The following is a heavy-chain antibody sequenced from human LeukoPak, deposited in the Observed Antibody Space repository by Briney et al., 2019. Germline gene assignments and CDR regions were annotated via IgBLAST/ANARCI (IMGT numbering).Heavy chain of an antibody. CDR1: GYTFTSYD. Sequence: ASVKVSCKAFGYTFTSYDINWVRQATGQGLERMGWMNPNSGNTGYAQKFQGRVTITRNTSISTAYMELSSLRSEDTAVYYCATYFGVAARHDAFDIWGQGTMVTVSS. CDR2: MNPNSGNT. V-gene: IGHV1-8*03. CDR3: ATYFGVAARHDAFDI. D-gene: IGHD6-6*01. J-gene: IGHJ3*02.